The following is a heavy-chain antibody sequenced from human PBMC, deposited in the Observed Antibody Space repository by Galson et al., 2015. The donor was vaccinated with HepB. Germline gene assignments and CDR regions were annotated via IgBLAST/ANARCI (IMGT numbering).Heavy chain of an antibody. CDR3: ARSVRGVISGYYWYFDL. V-gene: IGHV3-11*06. J-gene: IGHJ2*01. CDR2: ISSSSSYT. Sequence: SLRLSCAASGFTFSDYYMSWIRQAPGKGLEWVSYISSSSSYTNYADSVKGRFTISRDNAKNSLYLQMNSLRAEDTAVYYCARSVRGVISGYYWYFDLWGRGTLVTVSS. D-gene: IGHD3-10*01. CDR1: GFTFSDYY.